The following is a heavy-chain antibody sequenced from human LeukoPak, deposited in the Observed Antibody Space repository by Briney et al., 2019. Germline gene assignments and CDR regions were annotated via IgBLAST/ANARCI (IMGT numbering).Heavy chain of an antibody. J-gene: IGHJ6*02. CDR1: GGSIGSDGYY. Sequence: TSQTLSLTCSVSGGSIGSDGYYWNWIRQHAGKGLEWIRHIYYTGTTYYNPPLKSRASISVDTSKNQLSLKLSSVTAADTAVYYCARDRATVTSHYSGMDVWGQGTTVTVSS. CDR3: ARDRATVTSHYSGMDV. CDR2: IYYTGTT. V-gene: IGHV4-31*03. D-gene: IGHD4-17*01.